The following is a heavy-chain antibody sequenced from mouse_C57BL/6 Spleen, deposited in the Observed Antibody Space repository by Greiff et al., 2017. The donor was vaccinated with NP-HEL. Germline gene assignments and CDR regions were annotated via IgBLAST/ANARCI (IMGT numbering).Heavy chain of an antibody. D-gene: IGHD1-1*01. CDR3: ARGTTPVYFDY. CDR2: IDPSDSYT. V-gene: IGHV1-50*01. J-gene: IGHJ2*01. Sequence: QVQLQQPGAELVKPGASVKLSCKASGYTFTSYWMQWVKQRPGQGLEWIGEIDPSDSYTNYNQKFKGKATLTVDTSSSTAYMQLSSLTSEDSAVYYCARGTTPVYFDYWGQGTTLTVSS. CDR1: GYTFTSYW.